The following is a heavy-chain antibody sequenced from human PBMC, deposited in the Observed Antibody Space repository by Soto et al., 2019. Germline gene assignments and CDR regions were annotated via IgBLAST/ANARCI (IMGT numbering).Heavy chain of an antibody. V-gene: IGHV5-51*01. J-gene: IGHJ6*02. CDR3: ARLPIVVVPAAIDGEYYYGMDV. CDR2: IYPGDSDT. Sequence: GESLKISCKGSGYSFTSYWIGWVRQMPGKGLEWMGIIYPGDSDTRYSPSFQGQVTISADKSISTAYLQWSSLKASDTAMYYCARLPIVVVPAAIDGEYYYGMDVWGQGTTVTVSS. D-gene: IGHD2-2*02. CDR1: GYSFTSYW.